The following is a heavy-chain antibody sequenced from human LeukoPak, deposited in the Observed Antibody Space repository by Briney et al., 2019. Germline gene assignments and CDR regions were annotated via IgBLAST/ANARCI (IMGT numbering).Heavy chain of an antibody. CDR3: AELGITMIGGV. CDR2: ISSSGSTI. CDR1: GFTFSSYE. D-gene: IGHD3-10*02. Sequence: GGSLRLSCTASGFTFSSYEMNWVRQAPGKGLEGVSYISSSGSTIYYADSVKGRFTISRDNAKNSLYLQMNSLRAEDTAVYYCAELGITMIGGVWGKGTTVTISS. V-gene: IGHV3-48*03. J-gene: IGHJ6*04.